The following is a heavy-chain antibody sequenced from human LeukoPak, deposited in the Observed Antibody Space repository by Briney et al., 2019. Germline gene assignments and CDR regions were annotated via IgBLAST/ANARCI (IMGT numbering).Heavy chain of an antibody. V-gene: IGHV1-69*13. D-gene: IGHD3-9*01. CDR2: IIPIFGTA. J-gene: IGHJ4*02. CDR3: AREGTYYDILTGYYSPLFDY. Sequence: GASVKVSCRASGYTFTGYYMHWVRQAPGQGLEWMGGIIPIFGTANYAQKFQGRVTITADESTSTAYMELSSLRSEDTAVYYCAREGTYYDILTGYYSPLFDYWGQGTLVTVSS. CDR1: GYTFTGYY.